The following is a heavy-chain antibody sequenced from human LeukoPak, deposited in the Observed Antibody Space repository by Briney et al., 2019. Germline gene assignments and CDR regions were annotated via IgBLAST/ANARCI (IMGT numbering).Heavy chain of an antibody. CDR1: GGSISSSSYY. CDR2: IYYSGST. CDR3: ARDSGDGSPGY. Sequence: SETLSLTCTVSGGSISSSSYYWGWIRQPPGKGLEWIGSIYYSGSTYYNPSLKSRVTISVDTSKNQFSLKLSSVTAADTAVYYCARDSGDGSPGYWGQGTLVIVSS. D-gene: IGHD5-24*01. J-gene: IGHJ4*02. V-gene: IGHV4-39*02.